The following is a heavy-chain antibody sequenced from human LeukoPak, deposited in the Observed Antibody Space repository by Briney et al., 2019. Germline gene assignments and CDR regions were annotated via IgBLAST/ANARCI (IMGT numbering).Heavy chain of an antibody. Sequence: SETLSLTCTVSGGSISSYYWSWIRQPPGKGLEWIGSLYHSGSTYYNPSLKSRVTISVDTSKNQFSLKLSSVTAADTAVYYCARERPLGRGHAFDIWGQGTMVTVSS. D-gene: IGHD1-26*01. CDR1: GGSISSYY. V-gene: IGHV4-59*01. CDR2: LYHSGST. CDR3: ARERPLGRGHAFDI. J-gene: IGHJ3*02.